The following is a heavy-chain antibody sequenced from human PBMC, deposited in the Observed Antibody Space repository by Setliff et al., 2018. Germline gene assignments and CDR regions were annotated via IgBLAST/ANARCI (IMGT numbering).Heavy chain of an antibody. Sequence: GGSLRLSCAASGFTFSGSAMHWVRQASGKGLEWVGRIKSKTDGGTIDYAAPVKGRFIISGDESENTLYLQMNNLKTEDTGVYYCTTDRRGGCSGASCYDFDYWGQGTLVTVSS. CDR3: TTDRRGGCSGASCYDFDY. J-gene: IGHJ4*02. CDR1: GFTFSGSA. D-gene: IGHD2-15*01. CDR2: IKSKTDGGTI. V-gene: IGHV3-15*01.